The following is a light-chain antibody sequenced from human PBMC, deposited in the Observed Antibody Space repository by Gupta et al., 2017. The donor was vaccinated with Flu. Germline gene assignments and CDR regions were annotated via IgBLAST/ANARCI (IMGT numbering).Light chain of an antibody. CDR3: SSYTSSSNFG. CDR2: EVS. V-gene: IGLV2-14*01. Sequence: PASVSGSPGQSITISCTGTSSDVGGYNYVSWYQQHPGKAPKLMIYEVSNRPSGVSNRFSGSKSGNTASLTISGLQAEDEADYYCSSYTSSSNFGFGGGTKRTVL. CDR1: SSDVGGYNY. J-gene: IGLJ3*02.